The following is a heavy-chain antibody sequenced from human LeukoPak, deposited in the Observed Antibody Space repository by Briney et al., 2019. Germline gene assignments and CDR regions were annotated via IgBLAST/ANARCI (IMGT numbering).Heavy chain of an antibody. CDR2: IIPVLGVA. Sequence: GASVKVSCKASGGTFSTYAISWVRQAPGQGLEWMGRIIPVLGVANYAQKFQGRVTISADKSTSTAYMEVSSLRSEDTAVYYYATGIGTLWSGYYHDSWGQGTLVTVSS. V-gene: IGHV1-69*04. CDR1: GGTFSTYA. D-gene: IGHD3-3*01. J-gene: IGHJ5*02. CDR3: ATGIGTLWSGYYHDS.